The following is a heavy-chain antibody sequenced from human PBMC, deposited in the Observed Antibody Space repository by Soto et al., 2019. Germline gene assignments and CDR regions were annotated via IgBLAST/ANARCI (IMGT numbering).Heavy chain of an antibody. J-gene: IGHJ4*02. CDR1: GGFMNLYY. CDR2: VDYSGSP. V-gene: IGHV4-59*08. Sequence: QVQLQESGPGLVKPSETLSLTCTVSGGFMNLYYWSWIRQPPGKGLEWIGFVDYSGSPNYNPSLRSRVAISVDPSKNQFSLRLNSATAADTAVYYCARTTPYYYFEYWGQGTLVTVSS. D-gene: IGHD1-1*01. CDR3: ARTTPYYYFEY.